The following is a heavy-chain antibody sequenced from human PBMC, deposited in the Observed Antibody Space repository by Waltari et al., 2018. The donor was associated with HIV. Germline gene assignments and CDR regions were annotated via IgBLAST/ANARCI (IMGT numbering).Heavy chain of an antibody. J-gene: IGHJ2*01. CDR1: GYSFNDFY. CDR3: ARGGWIQLWLVV. CDR2: INPRTGGT. D-gene: IGHD5-18*01. V-gene: IGHV1-2*02. Sequence: QVHLEQSAAEVKKPGSSVKVSCKASGYSFNDFYVHWVRQTPGQGPELMGYINPRTGGTNYALKFQDRVTLTTETSISTAYLQLRRLQIDDTATYFCARGGWIQLWLVVWGRGTRVTVSS.